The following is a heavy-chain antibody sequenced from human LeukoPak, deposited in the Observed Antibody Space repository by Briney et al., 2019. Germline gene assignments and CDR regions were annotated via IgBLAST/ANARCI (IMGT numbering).Heavy chain of an antibody. CDR1: GGTFSSYA. CDR3: ASGGIAARVGGFDY. D-gene: IGHD6-6*01. J-gene: IGHJ4*02. V-gene: IGHV1-69*05. Sequence: SVKVSCKASGGTFSSYAISWVRQAPGQGLEWMGGITPIFGTANYAQKFQGRVTITTDESTSTAYMELSSLRSEDTAVYYCASGGIAARVGGFDYWGQGTLVTVSS. CDR2: ITPIFGTA.